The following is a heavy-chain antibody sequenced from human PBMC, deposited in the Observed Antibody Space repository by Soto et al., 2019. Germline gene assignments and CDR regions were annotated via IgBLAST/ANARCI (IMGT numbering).Heavy chain of an antibody. V-gene: IGHV1-18*01. J-gene: IGHJ6*02. CDR2: ISAYNGNT. CDR1: GYTFTSYG. D-gene: IGHD4-17*01. Sequence: ASVKVSCKASGYTFTSYGINWVRQAPGQGLEWMGWISAYNGNTNYAQKLQGRVTMTTDTSTSTAYMELRSLRSDDTAVYYCAREGYGDYDYYYYGMDVWGQGTTVTVSS. CDR3: AREGYGDYDYYYYGMDV.